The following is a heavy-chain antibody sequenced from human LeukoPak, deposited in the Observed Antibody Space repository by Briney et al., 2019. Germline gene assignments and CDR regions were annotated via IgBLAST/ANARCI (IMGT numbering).Heavy chain of an antibody. CDR1: GGSISSYY. CDR3: ARCRPDVSYYYYYMDV. V-gene: IGHV4-4*07. CDR2: IYTSGST. J-gene: IGHJ6*03. D-gene: IGHD3-16*01. Sequence: SETLSLTCTVSGGSISSYYWSWIRQPAGKGLEWIGRIYTSGSTNYNPSLKSRVTMSVDTSKNQFSLKLSSVTAADTAVYYCARCRPDVSYYYYYMDVWGKGTTVTVSS.